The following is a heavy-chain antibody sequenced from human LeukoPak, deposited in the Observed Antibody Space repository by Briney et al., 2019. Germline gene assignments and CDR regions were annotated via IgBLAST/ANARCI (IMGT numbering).Heavy chain of an antibody. V-gene: IGHV3-13*01. CDR1: GFTFSSYD. CDR3: ARGSYYYDSSGYWTFDY. J-gene: IGHJ4*02. Sequence: GRSLRLSCAASGFTFSSYDMHWVRQATGKGLEWVSAIGTAGDTYYPGSVKGRFTISRENAKNSLYLQMNSLRAGDTAVYYCARGSYYYDSSGYWTFDYWGQGTLVTVSS. CDR2: IGTAGDT. D-gene: IGHD3-22*01.